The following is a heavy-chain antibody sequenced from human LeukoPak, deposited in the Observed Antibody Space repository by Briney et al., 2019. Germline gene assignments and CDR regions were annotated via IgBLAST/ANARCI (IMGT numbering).Heavy chain of an antibody. Sequence: GGSLRLSCAVSGLTFSDYYMNWIRQAPGKGLEGISVISTRGTTIYYADSVRGRFTISRDNAKNSLYLQLNSLRAEDTAVYYCAREVLRDGYHFDFWGQGTLVTVSS. CDR1: GLTFSDYY. CDR3: AREVLRDGYHFDF. CDR2: ISTRGTTI. J-gene: IGHJ4*02. V-gene: IGHV3-11*01. D-gene: IGHD5-24*01.